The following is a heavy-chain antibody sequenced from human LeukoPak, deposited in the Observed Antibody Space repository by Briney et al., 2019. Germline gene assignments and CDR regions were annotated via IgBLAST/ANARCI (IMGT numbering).Heavy chain of an antibody. CDR2: IIPIFGTA. Sequence: SVKVSCKASGYTFTSYYMHWVRQAPGQGLEWMGRIIPIFGTANYAQKFQGRVTITTDESTSTAYMELSSLRSEDTAVYYCARDRWYYGSGSYYNNFDYWGQGTLVTVSS. J-gene: IGHJ4*02. CDR3: ARDRWYYGSGSYYNNFDY. CDR1: GYTFTSYY. V-gene: IGHV1-69*05. D-gene: IGHD3-10*01.